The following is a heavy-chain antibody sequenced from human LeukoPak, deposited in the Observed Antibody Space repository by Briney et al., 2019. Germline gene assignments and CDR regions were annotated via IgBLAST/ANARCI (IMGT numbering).Heavy chain of an antibody. CDR3: AREEASAGDY. V-gene: IGHV4-39*01. CDR2: IHYTGST. D-gene: IGHD6-13*01. J-gene: IGHJ4*02. Sequence: PSETLFLTCTVSGGSITSSSHFWAWIRQPPGKGLEWIASIHYTGSTFYSPSLQSRVTISVDTSKNQFSLNLRSVTATDTAVYYCAREEASAGDYWGQGTLVTVSS. CDR1: GGSITSSSHF.